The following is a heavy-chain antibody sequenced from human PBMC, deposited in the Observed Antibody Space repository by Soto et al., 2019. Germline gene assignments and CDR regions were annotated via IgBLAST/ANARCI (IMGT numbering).Heavy chain of an antibody. J-gene: IGHJ4*02. CDR2: IHPLDSET. Sequence: GESLKIPCKVSGCKFTAFWLGWVRQMPGKGLEWMANIHPLDSETNYGPSFQGQVTISADKSITTAFLHWSNLKASDTGIYFCAKLGFPGAIYFDSWGQGSLVTV. CDR3: AKLGFPGAIYFDS. CDR1: GCKFTAFW. V-gene: IGHV5-51*01. D-gene: IGHD6-25*01.